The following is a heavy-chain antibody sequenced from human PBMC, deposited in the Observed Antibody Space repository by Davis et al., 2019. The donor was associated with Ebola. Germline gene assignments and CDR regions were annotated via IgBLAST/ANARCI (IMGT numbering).Heavy chain of an antibody. V-gene: IGHV1-3*01. Sequence: AASVKVSCKASGYTFTSYAMHWVRQAPGQRLEWMGWINAGNGNTKYSQKFQGRVTITRDTSASTAYMELSSLRSEDTAVYYCARTIYDSSGYYYSYFDYWGQGTLVTVSS. CDR2: INAGNGNT. CDR1: GYTFTSYA. D-gene: IGHD3-22*01. J-gene: IGHJ4*02. CDR3: ARTIYDSSGYYYSYFDY.